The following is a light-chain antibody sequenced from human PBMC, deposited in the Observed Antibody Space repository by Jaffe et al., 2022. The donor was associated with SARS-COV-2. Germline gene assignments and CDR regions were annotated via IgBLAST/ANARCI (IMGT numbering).Light chain of an antibody. CDR3: YSFTAHNTWV. J-gene: IGLJ3*02. CDR2: EGT. Sequence: QSALTQPASVSGSPGQSITISCTGPSSVFGIFSLVSWYQQHPGKAPKLIIYEGTKWPSGVSTRFSGSRSGNTASLTISGLQAEDEADYYCYSFTAHNTWVFGGGTKLTVL. V-gene: IGLV2-23*01. CDR1: SSVFGIFSL.